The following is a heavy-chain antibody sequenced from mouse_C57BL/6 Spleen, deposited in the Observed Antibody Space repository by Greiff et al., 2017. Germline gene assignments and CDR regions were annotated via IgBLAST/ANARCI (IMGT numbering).Heavy chain of an antibody. D-gene: IGHD2-1*01. CDR2: IDPSDSYT. CDR3: ARGYYGTYYAMDY. CDR1: GYTFTSYW. Sequence: QVQLQQPGAELVMPGASVKLSCKASGYTFTSYWMHWVKQRPGQGLEWIGEIDPSDSYTNYNQKFKGKSTLTVDKSSSTAYMQLSSLTSEDSAVXYCARGYYGTYYAMDYWGQGTSVTVSS. V-gene: IGHV1-69*01. J-gene: IGHJ4*01.